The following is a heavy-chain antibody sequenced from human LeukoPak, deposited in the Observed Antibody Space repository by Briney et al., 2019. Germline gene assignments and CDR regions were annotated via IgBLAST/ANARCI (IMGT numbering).Heavy chain of an antibody. Sequence: PGGSLRLSCTASGFTFGDDAVSWFRQAPGKGLEWVGYIRSKVYSGTTEYAASVKGRFTISRDDSKSITYLQLNSLRTEDTAVYFCARGGGAVEHWGQGTLVTVSS. J-gene: IGHJ4*02. CDR3: ARGGGAVEH. CDR2: IRSKVYSGTT. CDR1: GFTFGDDA. D-gene: IGHD3-16*01. V-gene: IGHV3-49*03.